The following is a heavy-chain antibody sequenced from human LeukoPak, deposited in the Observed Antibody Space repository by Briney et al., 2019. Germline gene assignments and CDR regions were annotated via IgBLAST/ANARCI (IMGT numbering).Heavy chain of an antibody. Sequence: SVKVSCKASGGTFSSYAISWVRQAPGQGLEWMGRIIPIFGTANYAQKFQGGVTITTDGSTSTAYMELSSLRSEDTAVYYCARDREYHYDSSGYYDWGQGTLVTVSS. V-gene: IGHV1-69*05. CDR3: ARDREYHYDSSGYYD. D-gene: IGHD3-22*01. CDR2: IIPIFGTA. J-gene: IGHJ4*02. CDR1: GGTFSSYA.